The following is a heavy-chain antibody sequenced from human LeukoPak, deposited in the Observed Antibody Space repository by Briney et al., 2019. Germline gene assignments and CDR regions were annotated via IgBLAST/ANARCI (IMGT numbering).Heavy chain of an antibody. D-gene: IGHD6-13*01. CDR2: ITGSGGNT. CDR3: AKAASSSWPSYYYGMDV. Sequence: HPGGSLRLSCAASGFIFSSYSMSWVRQAPGMGLEWVPVITGSGGNTYYADSVKGRFTISKDNSKNTVYLQMSSLRVDDTAVYYCAKAASSSWPSYYYGMDVWGQGTTVTVSS. CDR1: GFIFSSYS. V-gene: IGHV3-23*01. J-gene: IGHJ6*02.